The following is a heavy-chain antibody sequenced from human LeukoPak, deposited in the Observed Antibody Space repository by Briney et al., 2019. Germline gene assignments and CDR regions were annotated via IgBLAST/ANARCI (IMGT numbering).Heavy chain of an antibody. Sequence: PSQTLSLTCTVSSGSISSGSYYWGWIRQPPGKGLEWIGSIYYSGSTYYNPSLKSRVTISVDTSKNQFSLKLSSVTAADTAVYYCARRGTQLDYWGQGTLVTVSS. V-gene: IGHV4-39*01. CDR1: SGSISSGSYY. CDR2: IYYSGST. D-gene: IGHD1-14*01. J-gene: IGHJ4*02. CDR3: ARRGTQLDY.